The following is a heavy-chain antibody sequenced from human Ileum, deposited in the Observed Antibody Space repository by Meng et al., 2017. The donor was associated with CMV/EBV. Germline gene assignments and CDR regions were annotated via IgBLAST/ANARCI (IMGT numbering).Heavy chain of an antibody. D-gene: IGHD2-15*01. CDR1: RFTFGTKW. J-gene: IGHJ3*02. Sequence: GESLKISCAASRFTFGTKWMHWVRQAPGKGLVWVARIDSDGSTTSYADSVKGRFTISRDNAKNTLYLEMNSLRVGDTAVYYCASSMQFDMDAFDMWGQGTMVTVSS. CDR2: IDSDGSTT. CDR3: ASSMQFDMDAFDM. V-gene: IGHV3-74*01.